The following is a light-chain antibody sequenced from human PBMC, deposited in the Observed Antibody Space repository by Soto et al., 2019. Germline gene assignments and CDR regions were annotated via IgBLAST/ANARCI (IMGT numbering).Light chain of an antibody. CDR2: DVT. CDR1: SSDVGGYNY. J-gene: IGLJ3*02. CDR3: SSFTSSTTLV. V-gene: IGLV2-14*01. Sequence: QSVLTQPASVSGSPGQSITISCTGSSSDVGGYNYVSWYQQHPGKVPKLMIYDVTNRPSGVSNRFSGSKSGNTASLTISWLQAEDEADYYCSSFTSSTTLVFGGGTKLTVL.